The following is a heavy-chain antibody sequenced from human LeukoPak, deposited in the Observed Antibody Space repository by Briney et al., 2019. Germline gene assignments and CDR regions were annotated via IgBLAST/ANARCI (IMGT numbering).Heavy chain of an antibody. CDR3: ARAPYCIGGSCRFDY. CDR2: IKQDGSEK. J-gene: IGHJ4*02. V-gene: IGHV3-7*03. D-gene: IGHD2-15*01. Sequence: PGGSLRLSCAASGFTFSSYWMSWVRRAPGKGLEWVANIKQDGSEKYYVDSVKGRFTISRDNAKNSLYLQMNSLRAEDTAVYYCARAPYCIGGSCRFDYWGQGTLVTVSS. CDR1: GFTFSSYW.